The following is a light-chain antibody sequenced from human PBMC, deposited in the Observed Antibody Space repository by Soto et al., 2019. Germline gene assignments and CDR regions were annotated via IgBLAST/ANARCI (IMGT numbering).Light chain of an antibody. CDR3: QEANSFPPTWT. CDR1: QSISSW. CDR2: DAS. Sequence: DIQMTQSPSTLSASVGARVPITCRARQSISSWLAWYQQKPGKAPKLLIYDASSLESGVPSRFSGSGSGTEFTLTISSLQPDDFATYYCQEANSFPPTWTFGQGTKV. V-gene: IGKV1-5*01. J-gene: IGKJ1*01.